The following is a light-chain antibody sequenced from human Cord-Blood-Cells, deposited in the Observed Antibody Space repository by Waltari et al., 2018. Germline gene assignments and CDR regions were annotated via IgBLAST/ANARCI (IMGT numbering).Light chain of an antibody. CDR1: QSVSSSY. Sequence: EIVLTQSPGTLSLSPGERATLSCRASQSVSSSYLAWYQQKPGQAPRLLIYGASSRATGIPDRFSGSASGTDFTLTISRLEPEDVAVYYCQQYGISPLMYTFGQGTKLEIK. CDR3: QQYGISPLMYT. V-gene: IGKV3-20*01. J-gene: IGKJ2*01. CDR2: GAS.